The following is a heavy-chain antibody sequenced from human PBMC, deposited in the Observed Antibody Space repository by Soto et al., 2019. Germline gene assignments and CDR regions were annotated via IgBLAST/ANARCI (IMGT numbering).Heavy chain of an antibody. D-gene: IGHD6-6*01. CDR3: ARAARHFDY. V-gene: IGHV3-33*01. CDR1: GFTFSSYG. J-gene: IGHJ4*02. CDR2: IWYDGSNK. Sequence: QVQLVESGGGVVQPGRSLRLSCAASGFTFSSYGMHWVRQAPGKGLEWVAVIWYDGSNKYYADSVKGRFTISRDNSKNKLYLQMNSLRAEDTAVYYCARAARHFDYWGQGTLVTVSS.